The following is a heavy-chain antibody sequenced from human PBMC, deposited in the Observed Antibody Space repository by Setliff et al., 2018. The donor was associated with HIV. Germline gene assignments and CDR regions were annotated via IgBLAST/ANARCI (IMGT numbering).Heavy chain of an antibody. D-gene: IGHD3-3*01. CDR1: GYTFTSYG. J-gene: IGHJ4*02. CDR3: ARDPPYYDFWSGSHFDY. V-gene: IGHV7-4-1*02. Sequence: ASVKVSCKASGYTFTSYGISWVRQAPGQGLEWMGWINTNTGNPTYAQGFTGRFVFSLDTSVSTAYLQISSLKAEDTAVYYCARDPPYYDFWSGSHFDYWGQGTLVTV. CDR2: INTNTGNP.